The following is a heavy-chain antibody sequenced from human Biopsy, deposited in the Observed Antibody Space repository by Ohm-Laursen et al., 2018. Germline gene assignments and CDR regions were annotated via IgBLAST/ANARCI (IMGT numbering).Heavy chain of an antibody. Sequence: SVKVSCKASGGTFTNYAISWVRQAPGQGLEWMGGIIPIFGTAIYAQKFQGRVTITADESTSTAYMELSSLRSDDTAVYYCARDALGGGSYRFFYWGQGSLVTVSS. D-gene: IGHD1-26*01. J-gene: IGHJ4*02. CDR2: IIPIFGTA. V-gene: IGHV1-69*13. CDR1: GGTFTNYA. CDR3: ARDALGGGSYRFFY.